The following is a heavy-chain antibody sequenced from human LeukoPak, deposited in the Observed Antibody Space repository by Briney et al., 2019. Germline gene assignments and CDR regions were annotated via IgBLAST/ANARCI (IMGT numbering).Heavy chain of an antibody. CDR3: TRRREGNYGLFDS. D-gene: IGHD3-10*01. V-gene: IGHV3-74*01. Sequence: GGSLRLSCAASGFTFNSYWMHWVRQAPGSGLVWVARISNDGRSTSFADSVKGRFTISRDNAKNTLYLQMNSLSAEDTAVYYCTRRREGNYGLFDSWGQGTLVTVSS. J-gene: IGHJ4*02. CDR2: ISNDGRST. CDR1: GFTFNSYW.